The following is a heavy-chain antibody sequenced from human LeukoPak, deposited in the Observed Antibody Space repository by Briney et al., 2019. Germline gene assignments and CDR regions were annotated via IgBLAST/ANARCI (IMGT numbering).Heavy chain of an antibody. J-gene: IGHJ4*02. CDR3: AAGSYFNY. Sequence: PGFSLRLPCASSVCTFSSYWIHCVRQAPGKGLLCVSRINCDWWSTSYADALKGRFTIHRDNPKHRLYLHMNGSRAQDRRGYVFAAGSYFNYWGQGTLVTVSS. V-gene: IGHV3-74*01. CDR1: VCTFSSYW. CDR2: INCDWWST. D-gene: IGHD6-25*01.